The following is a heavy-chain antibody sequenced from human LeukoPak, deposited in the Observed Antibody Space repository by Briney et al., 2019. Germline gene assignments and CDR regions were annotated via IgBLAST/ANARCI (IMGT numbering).Heavy chain of an antibody. CDR3: ARSMIAPVGSNY. CDR2: ISSSSSYI. Sequence: PGGSLRLSCAASGFTFSSYSMNWVRQAPGKGLEWVSSISSSSSYIYYADSVKGRFTISRDNAKNSLYLQMNSLRAEDTAVYYCARSMIAPVGSNYWGQGTLVTVSS. D-gene: IGHD3-22*01. V-gene: IGHV3-21*01. CDR1: GFTFSSYS. J-gene: IGHJ4*02.